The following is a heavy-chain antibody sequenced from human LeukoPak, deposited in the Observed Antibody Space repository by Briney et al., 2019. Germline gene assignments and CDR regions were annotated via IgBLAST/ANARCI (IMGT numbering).Heavy chain of an antibody. V-gene: IGHV1-69*06. CDR1: GGTFSSYA. Sequence: ASVKVSCKASGGTFSSYAIRWVRQAPGQGLEWMGGIIPMFGTADYAQKLQGRVTITADKSTSTAYMELRSLRSDDTAVYYCARVKPGIYYYFDYWGQGTLVTVSS. CDR2: IIPMFGTA. D-gene: IGHD3-10*01. CDR3: ARVKPGIYYYFDY. J-gene: IGHJ4*02.